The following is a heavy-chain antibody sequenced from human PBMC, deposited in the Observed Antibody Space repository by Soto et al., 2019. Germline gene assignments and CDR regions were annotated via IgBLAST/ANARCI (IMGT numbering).Heavy chain of an antibody. CDR2: IIPIFGTA. Sequence: GASVKVSCKASGGTFSSYAISWVRQAPGQGLEWMGGIIPIFGTANYAQKFQGRVTITADKSTSTAYMELSSLRSEDTAVYYCAREGNTVVTNDAFDIWGQGTMVTVSS. V-gene: IGHV1-69*06. J-gene: IGHJ3*02. CDR3: AREGNTVVTNDAFDI. CDR1: GGTFSSYA. D-gene: IGHD2-15*01.